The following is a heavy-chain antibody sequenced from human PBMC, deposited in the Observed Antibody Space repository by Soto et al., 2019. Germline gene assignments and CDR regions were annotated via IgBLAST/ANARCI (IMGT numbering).Heavy chain of an antibody. CDR1: GGTFSSYD. J-gene: IGHJ6*02. CDR2: IIPIFGTA. V-gene: IGHV1-69*13. D-gene: IGHD6-6*01. Sequence: SVKVSCKASGGTFSSYDISWVRQAPGQGLEWMGGIIPIFGTANYAQKFQGRVTITADESTSTAYMELSSLRSEDTAVYYCARGSSIRDTTSYYYYGMDVWGQGTTVTVSS. CDR3: ARGSSIRDTTSYYYYGMDV.